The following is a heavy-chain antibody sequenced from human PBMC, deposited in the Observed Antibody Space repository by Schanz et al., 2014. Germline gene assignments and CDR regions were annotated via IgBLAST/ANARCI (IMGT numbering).Heavy chain of an antibody. CDR2: ISGSGVIT. CDR1: GFTFSTYA. V-gene: IGHV3-23*04. Sequence: EVFLVESGGGLVQPGGSLRLSCATSGFTFSTYAMSWVRQAPGKGLEWVSGISGSGVITYYEDSVKGRFTISRDNSKNTLYLQMNSLRAEDTAIYYCAKYRYSVFDFDYWGQGTLVTVSS. J-gene: IGHJ4*02. CDR3: AKYRYSVFDFDY. D-gene: IGHD3-16*02.